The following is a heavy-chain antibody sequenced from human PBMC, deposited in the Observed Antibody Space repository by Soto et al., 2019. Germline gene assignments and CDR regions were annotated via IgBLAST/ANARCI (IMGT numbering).Heavy chain of an antibody. V-gene: IGHV5-51*01. CDR2: IYPGDSDT. Sequence: GESLKISCKGSGYSFTSYWIGWVRQMPGKGLEWMGIIYPGDSDTRYSPSFQGQVTISADKSISTAYLQWSSLKASDTAMYYCARRADGRRQLWFPSYYYYGMDVWGQGTTVTVSS. CDR1: GYSFTSYW. CDR3: ARRADGRRQLWFPSYYYYGMDV. D-gene: IGHD5-18*01. J-gene: IGHJ6*02.